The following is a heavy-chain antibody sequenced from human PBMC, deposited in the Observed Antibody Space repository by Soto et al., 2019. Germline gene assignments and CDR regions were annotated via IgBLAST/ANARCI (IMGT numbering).Heavy chain of an antibody. Sequence: QVQLVESGGGVVQPGRSLRLSCAASGFTFSSYGMHWVRQAPGKGLEWVAVIWYDGSNKYYADSVKGRFTISRDNSKNTLYLQMNSLRAEDTAVYYCARDFGDQGSYYYYGMDVWGQLTTVTVSS. CDR2: IWYDGSNK. CDR3: ARDFGDQGSYYYYGMDV. V-gene: IGHV3-33*01. D-gene: IGHD2-21*01. J-gene: IGHJ6*02. CDR1: GFTFSSYG.